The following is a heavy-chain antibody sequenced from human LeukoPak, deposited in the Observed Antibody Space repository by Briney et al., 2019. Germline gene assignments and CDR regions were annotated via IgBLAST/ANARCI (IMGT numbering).Heavy chain of an antibody. CDR1: GFTVSSNY. J-gene: IGHJ3*02. Sequence: PEGSLRLSCAASGFTVSSNYVSWVRQAPGKGLEWVSVFYSGGSTYYADFVKGRFTISRDNSKNTLYLQMNSLRAEDTAVYYCARKLLLSTALAAFDIWGQGTTVTVSS. CDR3: ARKLLLSTALAAFDI. D-gene: IGHD2-15*01. CDR2: FYSGGST. V-gene: IGHV3-66*01.